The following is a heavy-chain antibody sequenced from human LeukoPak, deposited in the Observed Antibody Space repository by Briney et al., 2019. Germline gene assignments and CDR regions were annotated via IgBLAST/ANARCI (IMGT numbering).Heavy chain of an antibody. CDR2: INQDGGDK. D-gene: IGHD6-13*01. CDR3: VRDQGAAGDY. J-gene: IGHJ4*02. Sequence: GGSLRLSCAVSGSMFSRHWMTWVRQAPGRGLEWVANINQDGGDKSYVDSVKGRFTISRDNAKNSLYLEMNSLRAEDTALYYCVRDQGAAGDYWGQGTLVIVSS. V-gene: IGHV3-7*01. CDR1: GSMFSRHW.